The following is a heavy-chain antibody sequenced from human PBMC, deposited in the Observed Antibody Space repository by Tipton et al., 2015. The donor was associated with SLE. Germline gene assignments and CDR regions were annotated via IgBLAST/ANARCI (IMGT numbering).Heavy chain of an antibody. CDR1: GFTFSTYW. Sequence: SLRLSCAASGFTFSTYWMSCVRQDPGKGLEWVANIKQDGSEKYYVDSVKGRFTISRDNAKNSLYLQMNSLRAEDTAVYYCASLIVPWYFDLWGRGTLVTVSS. D-gene: IGHD2-15*01. CDR2: IKQDGSEK. J-gene: IGHJ2*01. V-gene: IGHV3-7*01. CDR3: ASLIVPWYFDL.